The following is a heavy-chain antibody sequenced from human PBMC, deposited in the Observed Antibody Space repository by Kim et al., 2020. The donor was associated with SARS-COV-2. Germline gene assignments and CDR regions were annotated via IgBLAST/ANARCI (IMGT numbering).Heavy chain of an antibody. J-gene: IGHJ5*02. CDR2: IHYTGST. D-gene: IGHD3-10*01. CDR1: DDYISSSDYY. Sequence: SETLSLTCTVSDDYISSSDYYWGWIRQPPGKGLEWIGNIHYTGSTHYNPSLKSRVTISIDTSNNQFSLTLSSVTAADTAIYYCARAEFEVWFAPWG. CDR3: ARAEFEVWFAP. V-gene: IGHV4-30-4*01.